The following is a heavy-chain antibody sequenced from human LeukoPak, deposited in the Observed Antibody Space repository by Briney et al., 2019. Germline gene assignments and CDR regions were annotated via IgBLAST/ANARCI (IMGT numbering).Heavy chain of an antibody. D-gene: IGHD3-22*01. CDR2: IYYSGST. Sequence: SQTLSLTCTVSGGSISSGDYYWSWIRQPPGKGLEWIGYIYYSGSTYYNPSLKSRVTISVDTSKNQFSLKLSSVTAADTAVYYCASFYDSGGYYYDGGDYWGQGTLVTVSS. V-gene: IGHV4-30-4*08. CDR3: ASFYDSGGYYYDGGDY. CDR1: GGSISSGDYY. J-gene: IGHJ4*02.